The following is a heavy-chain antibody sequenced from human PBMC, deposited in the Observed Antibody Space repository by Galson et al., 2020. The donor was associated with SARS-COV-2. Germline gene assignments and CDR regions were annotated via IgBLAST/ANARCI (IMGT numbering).Heavy chain of an antibody. V-gene: IGHV1-46*04. Sequence: ASVKVSCKASAYTFSNFYIHWVRQGPAQGLEWMGMINPSGEDIRYAQKLQGRLTMTRDTSTHTVYMELRNLKSEDTAIYYCARHFGLVKQHFYFYGVDVWGQGTTVTVSS. CDR2: INPSGEDI. J-gene: IGHJ6*02. CDR3: ARHFGLVKQHFYFYGVDV. D-gene: IGHD3-3*01. CDR1: AYTFSNFY.